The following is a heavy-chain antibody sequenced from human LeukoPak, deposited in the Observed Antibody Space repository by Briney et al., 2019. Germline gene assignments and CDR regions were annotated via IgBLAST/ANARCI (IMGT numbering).Heavy chain of an antibody. CDR2: ISSSSSTI. V-gene: IGHV3-48*01. Sequence: GGSLRFSCAASGFTFSSYSMNWVRQAPGKGLEWVSYISSSSSTIYYADSVKGRFTISRDNAKNSLYLQMNSLRAEDTAVYYCARDPLDYYDSSGYARLDYWGQGTLVTVSS. J-gene: IGHJ4*02. D-gene: IGHD3-22*01. CDR3: ARDPLDYYDSSGYARLDY. CDR1: GFTFSSYS.